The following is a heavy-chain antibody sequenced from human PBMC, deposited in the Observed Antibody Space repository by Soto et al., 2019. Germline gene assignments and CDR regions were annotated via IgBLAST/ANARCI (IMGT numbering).Heavy chain of an antibody. D-gene: IGHD2-15*01. CDR1: GFTFSSYS. CDR3: ARDLVGYCSGGSCARPELNAFDI. J-gene: IGHJ3*02. CDR2: ISSGSSTI. Sequence: PGGSLRLSCAASGFTFSSYSMNWVRQAPGKGLEWVSYISSGSSTIYYADSVKGRFTISRDNAKNSLYLQMNSLRAEDTAVYYCARDLVGYCSGGSCARPELNAFDIWGQGTMVTVSS. V-gene: IGHV3-48*01.